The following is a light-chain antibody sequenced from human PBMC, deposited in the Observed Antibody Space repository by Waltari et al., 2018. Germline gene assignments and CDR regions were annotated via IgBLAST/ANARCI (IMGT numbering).Light chain of an antibody. Sequence: CRASQSIDNFLAWYQQKPGQAPRLLIYDSSNRATDIPARFSGSGSGTDVTLTISSLEPEDFAVYYCQQRSGWPPTFGGGTKVDI. CDR3: QQRSGWPPT. CDR2: DSS. J-gene: IGKJ4*01. CDR1: QSIDNF. V-gene: IGKV3-11*01.